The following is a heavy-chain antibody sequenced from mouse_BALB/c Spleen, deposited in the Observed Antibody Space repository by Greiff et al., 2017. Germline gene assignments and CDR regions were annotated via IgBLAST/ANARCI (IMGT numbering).Heavy chain of an antibody. V-gene: IGHV1S135*01. Sequence: EVQLQQSGPELVKPGASVKVSCKASGYSFTDSNMYWVKQSHGKSLEWIGYIDPYNGGTSYNQKFKGKATLTVDKSSSTAFMHLNSLTSEDSAVYYCARMGYYGSSSYYFDYWGQGTTLTVSS. D-gene: IGHD1-1*01. CDR1: GYSFTDSN. CDR3: ARMGYYGSSSYYFDY. CDR2: IDPYNGGT. J-gene: IGHJ2*01.